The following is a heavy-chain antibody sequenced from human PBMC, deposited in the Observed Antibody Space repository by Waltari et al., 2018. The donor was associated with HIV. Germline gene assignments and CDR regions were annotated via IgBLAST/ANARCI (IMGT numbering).Heavy chain of an antibody. CDR2: IKSKNDGGTI. CDR3: VTDAVAVPLDTAY. D-gene: IGHD2-21*01. V-gene: IGHV3-15*02. CDR1: GLPCIKDS. Sequence: EVHLVESGGASVKPGGYLIVYCTVSGLPCIKDSVRWVRQAPGKGLEWLGLIKSKNDGGTIDYAAPVKCRFTILRDDSEHTLYLEMSSLKIEDTGIYYCVTDAVAVPLDTAYWGQGTLVTVSS. J-gene: IGHJ4*02.